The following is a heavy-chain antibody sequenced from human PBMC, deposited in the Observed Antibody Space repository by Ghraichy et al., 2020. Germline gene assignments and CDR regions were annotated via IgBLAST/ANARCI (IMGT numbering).Heavy chain of an antibody. V-gene: IGHV3-48*02. CDR2: ISSSSSTI. CDR3: ARDGSLGGAPFDY. D-gene: IGHD3-16*01. J-gene: IGHJ4*02. Sequence: GSLRLAVGEEGRKGSSYSMNWVRQAPGKGLEWVSYISSSSSTIYYADSVKGRFTISRDNAKNSLYLQMNSLRDEDTAVYYCARDGSLGGAPFDYWGQGTLVTVSS. CDR1: GRKGSSYS.